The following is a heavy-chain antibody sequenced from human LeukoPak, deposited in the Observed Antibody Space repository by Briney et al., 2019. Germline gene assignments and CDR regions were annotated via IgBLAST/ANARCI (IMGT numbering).Heavy chain of an antibody. D-gene: IGHD4-17*01. Sequence: PSETLSLTSGVSGTAFSSYYWSWIRQTPGKGLEWIGEVNHSGYTNMNPSLKSRVTISVDTSKNQFSLMLTSVTAADTAVYFCARMTTGHDYWGQGTLVTVSS. J-gene: IGHJ4*02. CDR2: VNHSGYT. CDR3: ARMTTGHDY. CDR1: GTAFSSYY. V-gene: IGHV4-34*01.